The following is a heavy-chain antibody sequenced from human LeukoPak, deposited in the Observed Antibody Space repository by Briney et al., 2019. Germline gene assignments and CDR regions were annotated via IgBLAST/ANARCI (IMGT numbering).Heavy chain of an antibody. Sequence: GGSLRLSCAGSGFTFEDYAMHWVRQAPGKVLEWVSGVTWNSVTIHYADSVKGRFTISRDNAKSSLYLQMDSLRAEDTALYHCAKGNPDLYSSSWDYWGQGTLVTVSS. CDR2: VTWNSVTI. CDR1: GFTFEDYA. J-gene: IGHJ4*02. D-gene: IGHD6-6*01. V-gene: IGHV3-9*01. CDR3: AKGNPDLYSSSWDY.